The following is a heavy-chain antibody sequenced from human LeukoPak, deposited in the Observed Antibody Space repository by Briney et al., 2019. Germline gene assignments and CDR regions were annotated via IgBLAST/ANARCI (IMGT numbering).Heavy chain of an antibody. D-gene: IGHD5-24*01. V-gene: IGHV4-39*01. CDR1: GGSISTSNYY. Sequence: SETLSLTCTVSGGSISTSNYYWSWIRQPPGKGLEWIGSIYYSGSTYYNPSLKSRVTISVDTSKNQFSLKLSSVTAADTAVYYCARHRRWLQFRYFDYWGQGTLVTVSS. CDR3: ARHRRWLQFRYFDY. CDR2: IYYSGST. J-gene: IGHJ4*02.